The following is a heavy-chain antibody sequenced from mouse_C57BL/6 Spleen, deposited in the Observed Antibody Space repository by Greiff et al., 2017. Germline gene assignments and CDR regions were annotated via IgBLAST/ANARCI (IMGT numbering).Heavy chain of an antibody. D-gene: IGHD2-3*01. CDR3: ARDRGGYYGAMDY. V-gene: IGHV5-16*01. CDR1: GFTFSDYY. CDR2: INYDGSST. Sequence: EVQRVESEGGLVQPGSSMKLSCTASGFTFSDYYMAWVRQVPEKGLEWVSNINYDGSSTYYLASLKSRFIISRDNAKNILYLQMSSLKSEDTATYYCARDRGGYYGAMDYWGQGTSVTVSS. J-gene: IGHJ4*01.